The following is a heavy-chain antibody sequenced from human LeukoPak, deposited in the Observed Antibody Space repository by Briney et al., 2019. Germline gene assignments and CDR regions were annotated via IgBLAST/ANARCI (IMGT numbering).Heavy chain of an antibody. Sequence: PGGSLRLSCAASGFTFSSYSMNWVRQAPGKGLEWVSYISSSSSTIYYADSVKGRFTISRDNAKNSLYLQMNSLRDEDTAVYYCARDHWSLWGWFGANSAFDIWGQGTMVTVSS. D-gene: IGHD3-10*01. CDR2: ISSSSSTI. CDR1: GFTFSSYS. J-gene: IGHJ3*02. V-gene: IGHV3-48*02. CDR3: ARDHWSLWGWFGANSAFDI.